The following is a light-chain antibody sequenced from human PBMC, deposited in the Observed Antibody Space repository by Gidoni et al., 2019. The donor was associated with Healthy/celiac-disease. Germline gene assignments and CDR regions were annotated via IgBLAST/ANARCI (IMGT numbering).Light chain of an antibody. Sequence: IVLTQSPATLSLSPGDSATLSCRASQSVSSYLAWYQQKPGQAPRLLIYDASNRATGILARFIGSGSATDFSTTISSREPEDFAVYYCQQRSNWPPVTFGQGTRLEIK. J-gene: IGKJ5*01. V-gene: IGKV3-11*01. CDR3: QQRSNWPPVT. CDR1: QSVSSY. CDR2: DAS.